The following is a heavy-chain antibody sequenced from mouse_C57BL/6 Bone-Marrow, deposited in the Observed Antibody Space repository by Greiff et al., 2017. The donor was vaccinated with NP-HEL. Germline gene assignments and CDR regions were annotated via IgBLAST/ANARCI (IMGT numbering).Heavy chain of an antibody. Sequence: EVQLQQSGPELVKPGASVKISCKASGYSFTGYYMNWVKQSPEKSLEWIGEINPSTGGTTYNQKFKAKATLTVDKSSSTAYMQLKSLTSEDSAVYYGARDEGGYDAWFAYWGQGTLVTVSA. CDR2: INPSTGGT. J-gene: IGHJ3*01. CDR3: ARDEGGYDAWFAY. CDR1: GYSFTGYY. V-gene: IGHV1-42*01. D-gene: IGHD2-2*01.